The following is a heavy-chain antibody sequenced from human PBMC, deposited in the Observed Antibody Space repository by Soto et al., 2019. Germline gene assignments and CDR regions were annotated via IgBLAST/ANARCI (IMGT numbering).Heavy chain of an antibody. Sequence: GGSLRLSCAASGFTFSSYSMNWVHQAPGKGLEWVSSISSSSSYIYYADSVKGRFTISRDNAKNSLYLQMNSLRAEDTAVYYCARDQPGYSGSYYFDYWGQGTLVTVSS. CDR2: ISSSSSYI. V-gene: IGHV3-21*01. CDR3: ARDQPGYSGSYYFDY. J-gene: IGHJ4*02. D-gene: IGHD1-26*01. CDR1: GFTFSSYS.